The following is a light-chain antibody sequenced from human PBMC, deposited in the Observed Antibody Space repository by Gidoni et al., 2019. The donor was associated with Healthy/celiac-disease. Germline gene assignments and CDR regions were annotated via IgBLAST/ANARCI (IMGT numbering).Light chain of an antibody. V-gene: IGKV4-1*01. CDR1: QSVLYSSNNKNY. Sequence: DIVMTQSPDSLAVSLGERATINCKSSQSVLYSSNNKNYLAWYQQKPGQPPKLLIYWASTRESGVPDRFSGSGSGTDFTLTISSLQAEDVAVYYCQQYYSTPPSFXKXTKLEIK. J-gene: IGKJ2*03. CDR3: QQYYSTPPS. CDR2: WAS.